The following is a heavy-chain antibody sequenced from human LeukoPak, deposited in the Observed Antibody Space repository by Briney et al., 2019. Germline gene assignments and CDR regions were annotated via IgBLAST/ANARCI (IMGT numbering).Heavy chain of an antibody. D-gene: IGHD2-2*01. CDR1: GYSISSGYQ. CDR3: AGDPRWLTPDCTSTSCYENYFDP. CDR2: IYHSGSA. J-gene: IGHJ5*02. Sequence: PSETLSLTCGVSGYSISSGYQWAWIRQSPGKGLEWIGSIYHSGSAHYNPSLKSRVTTSVETSKNQFSLNMYSVTAADTAVYYCAGDPRWLTPDCTSTSCYENYFDPWGQGTLVTVSS. V-gene: IGHV4-38-2*02.